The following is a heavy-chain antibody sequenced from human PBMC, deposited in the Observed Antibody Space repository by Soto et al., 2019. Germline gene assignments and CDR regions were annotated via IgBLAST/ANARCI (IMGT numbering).Heavy chain of an antibody. D-gene: IGHD3-22*01. CDR3: SADAYINIIVGCFGY. Sequence: GGSLRLSCAASGFTFSNAWINWVRQAPGKGLEWVGRIKSKSDGGTTDYAAPVKGRFAISRDDSKNLVYMQMNSLKTEDTAVYYCSADAYINIIVGCFGYWDNGTLGTVAS. CDR2: IKSKSDGGTT. J-gene: IGHJ4*01. V-gene: IGHV3-15*07. CDR1: GFTFSNAW.